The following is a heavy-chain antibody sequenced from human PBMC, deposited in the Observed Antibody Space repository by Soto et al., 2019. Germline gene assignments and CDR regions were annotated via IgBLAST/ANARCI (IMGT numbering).Heavy chain of an antibody. D-gene: IGHD1-7*01. CDR1: GYTFTSYG. J-gene: IGHJ4*02. CDR2: ISAYNGNT. Sequence: ASVKVSCKASGYTFTSYGISWARQAPGQGLEWMGWISAYNGNTNYAQKLQGRVTMTTDTSTSTAYMELRSLRSDDTAVYYCAKDMDFGITGTTSGHWGQGTLVTVSS. CDR3: AKDMDFGITGTTSGH. V-gene: IGHV1-18*01.